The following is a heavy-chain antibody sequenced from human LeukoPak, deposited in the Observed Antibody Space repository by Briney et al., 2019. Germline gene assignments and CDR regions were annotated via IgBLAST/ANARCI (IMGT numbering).Heavy chain of an antibody. D-gene: IGHD1-14*01. Sequence: GGSLRLPCAASGFTFSRYIMNWVHQAPGKGLEWVSSIDSSSGHIFYADSLKGRFTISRDNAENSLYLQMNSLRAEDTAVYYCARESGTTAGRVDGFDIWGQGTMVTVSS. V-gene: IGHV3-21*06. CDR3: ARESGTTAGRVDGFDI. CDR2: IDSSSGHI. J-gene: IGHJ3*02. CDR1: GFTFSRYI.